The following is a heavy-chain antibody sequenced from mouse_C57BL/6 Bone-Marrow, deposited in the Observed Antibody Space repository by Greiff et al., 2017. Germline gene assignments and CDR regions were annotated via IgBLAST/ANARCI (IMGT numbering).Heavy chain of an antibody. CDR2: INPNYGTT. J-gene: IGHJ3*01. Sequence: VQLQQSGPELVKPGASVKISCKASGYSFTDYNMNWVQQSNGTSLEWIGVINPNYGTTSYNQKFKGKATLTVDQSSSTAYMQLNSLTSEDSAVYYCARGRAYYSNYGRGLFAYWGQGTLVTVSA. CDR1: GYSFTDYN. CDR3: ARGRAYYSNYGRGLFAY. V-gene: IGHV1-39*01. D-gene: IGHD2-5*01.